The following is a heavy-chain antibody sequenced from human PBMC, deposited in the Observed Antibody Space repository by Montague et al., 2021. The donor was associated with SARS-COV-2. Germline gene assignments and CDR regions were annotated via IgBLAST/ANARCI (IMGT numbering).Heavy chain of an antibody. CDR3: VSGIYPSGSYYNRYYYGLNI. CDR2: INHSANT. CDR1: GGSLSGYY. J-gene: IGHJ6*02. Sequence: SETLSLTCAVHGGSLSGYYWSWIRQPPEKGLEWIGEINHSANTKYNPSLKSPVTISIDTSKNQFSLKMTSVTAADTATYYCVSGIYPSGSYYNRYYYGLNIWGPGTTVIVSS. V-gene: IGHV4-34*01. D-gene: IGHD3-10*01.